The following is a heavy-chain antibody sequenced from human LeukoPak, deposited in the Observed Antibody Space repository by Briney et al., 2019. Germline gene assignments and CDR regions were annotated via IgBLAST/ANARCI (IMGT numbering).Heavy chain of an antibody. J-gene: IGHJ4*02. Sequence: SETLSLTCTVSGGSISSSSHYWGWIRQPPGKGLEWIGYIYYSGSTNYNPSLKSRVTISVDTSKNQFSLKLSSVTAADTAVYYWARTAEGGDFDYWGQGTLVTVSS. D-gene: IGHD2-21*01. V-gene: IGHV4-61*05. CDR3: ARTAEGGDFDY. CDR2: IYYSGST. CDR1: GGSISSSSHY.